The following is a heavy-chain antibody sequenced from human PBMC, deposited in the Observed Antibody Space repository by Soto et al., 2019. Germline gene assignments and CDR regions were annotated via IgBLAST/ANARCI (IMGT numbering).Heavy chain of an antibody. V-gene: IGHV3-74*01. J-gene: IGHJ4*02. CDR3: ATLGYCSSTSCSADY. CDR1: GFTFSSYW. CDR2: INSDGSST. Sequence: GGSLRLSCAASGFTFSSYWMHWVRQAPGKGLVWVSRINSDGSSTSYADSVKGRFTISRDNAKNTLYLQMNSLRAEDTAVYYCATLGYCSSTSCSADYWGQGTLVTVSS. D-gene: IGHD2-2*01.